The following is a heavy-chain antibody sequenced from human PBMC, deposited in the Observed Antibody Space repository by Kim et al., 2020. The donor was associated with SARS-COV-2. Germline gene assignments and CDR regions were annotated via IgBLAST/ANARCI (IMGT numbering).Heavy chain of an antibody. V-gene: IGHV4-59*13. J-gene: IGHJ4*02. Sequence: SETLSLTCTVSGGSIGRYYWSWFRQPPGKGLEWIGYMFYTEYTSYSPSLESRVSISVDMSKNQISLKVRSVTAADTAVYYCAKICPGGCPAFDQWGQGT. CDR3: AKICPGGCPAFDQ. CDR1: GGSIGRYY. CDR2: MFYTEYT.